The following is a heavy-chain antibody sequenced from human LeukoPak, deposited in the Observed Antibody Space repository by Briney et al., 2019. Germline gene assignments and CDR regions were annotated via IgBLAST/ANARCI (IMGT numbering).Heavy chain of an antibody. CDR3: AADRDIVVVPAAMGGYYYYYGMDV. J-gene: IGHJ6*02. CDR2: IVVGSGNT. D-gene: IGHD2-2*01. V-gene: IGHV1-58*02. CDR1: GFTFTSSA. Sequence: SMKVSCKASGFTFTSSAMQWVRQARGQRLEWIGWIVVGSGNTKYAQKFQERVTITRDMSTSTAYMELSSLRSEDTAVYYCAADRDIVVVPAAMGGYYYYYGMDVWGQGTTVTVSS.